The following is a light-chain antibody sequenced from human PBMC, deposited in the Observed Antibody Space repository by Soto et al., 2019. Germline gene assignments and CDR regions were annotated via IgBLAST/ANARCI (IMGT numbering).Light chain of an antibody. Sequence: MQLTLSAPFLSAYVGDRVTISCRASQDMNTYIAWYQQKPGKAPKLLIYGASTLQSGVPSRFRGSESGAVFTLTISSLQPEDFAAYYCQQLHIYPITFGQGRRLEIK. J-gene: IGKJ5*01. V-gene: IGKV1-9*01. CDR2: GAS. CDR3: QQLHIYPIT. CDR1: QDMNTY.